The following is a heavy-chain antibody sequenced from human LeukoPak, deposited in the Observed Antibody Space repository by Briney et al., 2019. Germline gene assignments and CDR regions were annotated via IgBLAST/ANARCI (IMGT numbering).Heavy chain of an antibody. D-gene: IGHD6-19*01. Sequence: PSETLSLTCTVSGGSISSYYWSWIQQPAGKGLEWIGRIYTSGSTNYNPSLKSRVTMSVDTSKNQFSLKLSSVTAADTAVYYCARDRGSSGWYGVYYFDYWGQGTLVTVSS. CDR1: GGSISSYY. CDR3: ARDRGSSGWYGVYYFDY. CDR2: IYTSGST. J-gene: IGHJ4*02. V-gene: IGHV4-4*07.